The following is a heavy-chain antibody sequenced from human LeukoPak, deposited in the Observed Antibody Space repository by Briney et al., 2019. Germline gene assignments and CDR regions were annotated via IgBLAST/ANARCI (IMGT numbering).Heavy chain of an antibody. V-gene: IGHV3-7*01. CDR3: ARDGVVVVAATYAGLDV. CDR2: IKEDGSEK. CDR1: GVTFSSYW. Sequence: PGGSLRLSCVASGVTFSSYWMSWVRQAPGKGLEWVANIKEDGSEKNYVDSVKGRFTLSRDNAKNSLYLQMNSLRAEDTAVYYCARDGVVVVAATYAGLDVWGQGTTVTVSS. J-gene: IGHJ6*02. D-gene: IGHD2-15*01.